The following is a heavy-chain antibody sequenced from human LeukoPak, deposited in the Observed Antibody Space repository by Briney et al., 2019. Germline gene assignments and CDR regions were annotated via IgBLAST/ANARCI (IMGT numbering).Heavy chain of an antibody. V-gene: IGHV3-21*01. Sequence: GGSLRLSCAASGLTFSSYSMNWVRQAPGKGLEWVSAISSSSSYIYYADSVKGRFTISRDNATNSLYLQMNSLRAEDTAVYYCARDVAVAGTGTWGQGTMVTVSS. D-gene: IGHD6-19*01. CDR1: GLTFSSYS. CDR3: ARDVAVAGTGT. CDR2: ISSSSSYI. J-gene: IGHJ3*01.